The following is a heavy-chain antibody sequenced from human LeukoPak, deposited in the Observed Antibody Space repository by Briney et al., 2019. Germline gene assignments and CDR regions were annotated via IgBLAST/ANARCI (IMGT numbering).Heavy chain of an antibody. V-gene: IGHV1-46*01. CDR2: INPSGGST. CDR3: ARNQYSSSWYYYYYYGMDV. D-gene: IGHD6-13*01. Sequence: ASVKVSCKASGYTSTSYYMHWVRQAPGRGLEWMGIINPSGGSTSYAQKFQGRVTMTRDTSTSTVYMELSSLRSEDTAVYYCARNQYSSSWYYYYYYGMDVWGQGTTVTVSS. CDR1: GYTSTSYY. J-gene: IGHJ6*02.